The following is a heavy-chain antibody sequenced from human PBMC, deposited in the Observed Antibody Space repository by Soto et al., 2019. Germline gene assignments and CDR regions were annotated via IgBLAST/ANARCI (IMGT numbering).Heavy chain of an antibody. D-gene: IGHD6-6*01. CDR3: ARDLLFLLYSSSPGAFDI. V-gene: IGHV3-21*01. J-gene: IGHJ3*02. CDR1: GFTFSSYS. Sequence: GGSLRLSCAASGFTFSSYSMNWVRQAPGKGLEWVSSISSSSSYIYYADSVKGRFTISRDNAKNSLYLQMNSLRAEDTAVYYCARDLLFLLYSSSPGAFDIWGQGTSVTVSS. CDR2: ISSSSSYI.